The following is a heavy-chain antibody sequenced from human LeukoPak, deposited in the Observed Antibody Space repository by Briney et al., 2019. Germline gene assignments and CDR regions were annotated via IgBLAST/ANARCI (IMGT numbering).Heavy chain of an antibody. CDR1: GVSISSSNSY. V-gene: IGHV4-39*07. D-gene: IGHD4-17*01. CDR3: ARGVTTVTYYFDY. Sequence: SETLSLTCTVSGVSISSSNSYWGWIRQPPGKGLEWIGSIYYSGNTYYNASLKSQVSISIDTSKNQFSLKLSSVTAADTAVYYCARGVTTVTYYFDYWGQGTLVTVSS. J-gene: IGHJ4*02. CDR2: IYYSGNT.